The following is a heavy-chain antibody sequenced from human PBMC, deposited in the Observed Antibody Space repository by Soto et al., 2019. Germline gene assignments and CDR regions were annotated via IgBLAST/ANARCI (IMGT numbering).Heavy chain of an antibody. CDR3: VKVYSGVVLVPAYFDY. CDR2: ISASGGST. J-gene: IGHJ4*02. D-gene: IGHD2-2*01. V-gene: IGHV3-23*01. Sequence: EVQLLESGGGLVQPGGSLRLSCAASGFTFSSYAMNWVRQAPGKGLEWVSVISASGGSTYYADSVKGRFTISRDNSKNTLYLQMNGLRAEDTAVYFCVKVYSGVVLVPAYFDYWGQGTLVTVSS. CDR1: GFTFSSYA.